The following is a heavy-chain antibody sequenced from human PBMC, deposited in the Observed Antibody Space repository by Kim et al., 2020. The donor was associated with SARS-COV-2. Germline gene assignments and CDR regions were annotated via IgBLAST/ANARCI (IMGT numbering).Heavy chain of an antibody. D-gene: IGHD6-19*01. V-gene: IGHV4-39*01. CDR3: ARSISVAGLYYFDF. J-gene: IGHJ4*02. Sequence: SETLSLTCSVSGGSINSGAYYWGWLRQPPGKGLEWLATSYHTGKTFYSASLKNRVSMSMDPSKNQLSLRLGSVTAADTDTYFCARSISVAGLYYFDFWGQGALVSVSS. CDR2: SYHTGKT. CDR1: GGSINSGAYY.